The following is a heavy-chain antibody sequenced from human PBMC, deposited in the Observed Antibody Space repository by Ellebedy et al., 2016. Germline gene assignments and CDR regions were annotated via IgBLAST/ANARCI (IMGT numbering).Heavy chain of an antibody. J-gene: IGHJ4*02. D-gene: IGHD4-17*01. CDR1: GYTFIDYD. Sequence: ASVKVSCKASGYTFIDYDINWVRQATGQGLEWMGWINTITENPTYAQDFTGRFVFSLDTSVSTAYLQISSLKAEDTAVYYCTRVVNYGDDSKLFDYWGQGTLVTVSS. V-gene: IGHV7-4-1*02. CDR2: INTITENP. CDR3: TRVVNYGDDSKLFDY.